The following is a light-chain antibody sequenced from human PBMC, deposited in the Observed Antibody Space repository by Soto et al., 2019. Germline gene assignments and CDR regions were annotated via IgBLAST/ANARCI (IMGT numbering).Light chain of an antibody. V-gene: IGKV3-15*01. J-gene: IGKJ1*01. CDR1: QSVRSN. CDR2: GAS. CDR3: QQYNNWPRT. Sequence: EIGMTQSPATLSVSPGDRATLSCRASQSVRSNLAWYQQKPGQAPRLLIYGASTRATGIPARFSGSGSGTEFTLTISSLQSEDFAVYYCQQYNNWPRTFGQGTKVDIK.